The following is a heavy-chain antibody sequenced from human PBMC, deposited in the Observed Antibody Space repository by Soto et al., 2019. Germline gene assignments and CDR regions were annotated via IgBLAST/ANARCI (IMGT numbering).Heavy chain of an antibody. V-gene: IGHV1-18*01. CDR1: GYTFTSYG. D-gene: IGHD2-15*01. Sequence: GASVKVSCKASGYTFTSYGISWVRQAPGQGLEWMGWISAYNGNTNYAQKLQGRVTMTTDTSTSTAYMELNSLRAEDTAVYYCARGGYCSGGSCYPADAFDIWGQGTMVTVSS. J-gene: IGHJ3*02. CDR2: ISAYNGNT. CDR3: ARGGYCSGGSCYPADAFDI.